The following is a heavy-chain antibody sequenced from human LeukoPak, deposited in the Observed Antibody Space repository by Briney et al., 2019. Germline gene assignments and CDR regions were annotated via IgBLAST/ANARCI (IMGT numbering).Heavy chain of an antibody. V-gene: IGHV1-69*04. CDR2: IIPILGIA. J-gene: IGHJ5*02. CDR3: ARDEYDYVWGSHNWFDP. Sequence: SVKVSCKSSGGTFSSYAISWVRQAPGQGLEWMGRIIPILGIANYAQKFQGRVTITADKSTSTAYMELSSLRSEDTAVYYCARDEYDYVWGSHNWFDPWGQGTLVTVSS. D-gene: IGHD3-16*01. CDR1: GGTFSSYA.